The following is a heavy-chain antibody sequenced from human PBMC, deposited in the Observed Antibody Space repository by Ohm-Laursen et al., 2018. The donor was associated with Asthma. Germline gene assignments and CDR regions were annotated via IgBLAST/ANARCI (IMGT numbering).Heavy chain of an antibody. J-gene: IGHJ4*02. CDR1: GFTFSSYW. D-gene: IGHD1-26*01. V-gene: IGHV3-74*01. CDR3: ARARSGSSYDY. Sequence: SLRLSCAASGFTFSSYWMHWVRQAPGKGPVWVSRLNTDGSGTWYADSVKGRFTISRDNAKNTLYLQMNSLRAEDTAVYYCARARSGSSYDYWGQGILVTVSS. CDR2: LNTDGSGT.